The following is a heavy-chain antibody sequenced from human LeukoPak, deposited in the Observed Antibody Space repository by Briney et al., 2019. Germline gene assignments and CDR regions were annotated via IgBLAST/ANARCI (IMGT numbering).Heavy chain of an antibody. CDR3: ARAITMIL. J-gene: IGHJ4*02. Sequence: GGSLRLSCAASGFTFSSYGMHWVRQAPGKGLEWVAFIQYDGSNKYYADSVKGRFTISRDNSKNTLYLQMNSLRAEDTAVYYCARAITMILWGQGTLVTVSS. D-gene: IGHD3-22*01. V-gene: IGHV3-30*02. CDR1: GFTFSSYG. CDR2: IQYDGSNK.